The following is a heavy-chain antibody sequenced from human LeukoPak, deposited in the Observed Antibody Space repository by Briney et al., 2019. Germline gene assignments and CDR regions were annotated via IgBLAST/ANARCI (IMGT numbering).Heavy chain of an antibody. D-gene: IGHD4-17*01. CDR3: ARQPYSTVTSHFDY. CDR2: IYPGDSDT. J-gene: IGHJ4*02. Sequence: GESLQISCKGSGYSFTNYWIGWVRQLPGKGLEWMGIIYPGDSDTRYSPSFQGQVTISADKSISTAYLQWSSLKASDTAMYYCARQPYSTVTSHFDYWGQGTLVTVSS. CDR1: GYSFTNYW. V-gene: IGHV5-51*01.